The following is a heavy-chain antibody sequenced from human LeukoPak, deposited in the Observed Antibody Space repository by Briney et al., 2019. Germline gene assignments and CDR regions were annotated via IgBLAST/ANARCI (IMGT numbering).Heavy chain of an antibody. CDR1: GFTFSSYG. J-gene: IGHJ5*02. CDR2: IRYDGSNK. CDR3: AKDLGYCSGGSCYRWFDP. Sequence: GGSLRLSCAASGFTFSSYGMHWVRQAPGKGLEWVAFIRYDGSNKYYADSVKGRFTISRDNSKNTLYLQMNSLRAEDTAVYYCAKDLGYCSGGSCYRWFDPWGQGTLVTVSS. D-gene: IGHD2-15*01. V-gene: IGHV3-30*02.